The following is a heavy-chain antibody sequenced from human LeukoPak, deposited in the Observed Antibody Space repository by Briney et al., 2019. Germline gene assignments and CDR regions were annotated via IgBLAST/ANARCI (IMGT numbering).Heavy chain of an antibody. V-gene: IGHV3-7*01. CDR1: GFTFSSYW. CDR3: ARDERPTAMEYYFDY. J-gene: IGHJ4*02. CDR2: IKHDESEK. Sequence: PGGSLRLSCVASGFTFSSYWMSWVRQAPWKGLEWVANIKHDESEKYYVDSVKGRFTISRDNSKNTLYLQMNSLRAEDTAVYYCARDERPTAMEYYFDYWGQGTLVTVSS. D-gene: IGHD5-18*01.